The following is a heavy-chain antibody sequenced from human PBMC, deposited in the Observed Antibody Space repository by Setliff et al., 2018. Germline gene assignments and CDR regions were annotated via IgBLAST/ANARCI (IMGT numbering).Heavy chain of an antibody. CDR3: ARDRVTTLENYYYYYGMDV. V-gene: IGHV4-39*07. CDR1: GGSISSSSYY. D-gene: IGHD4-17*01. Sequence: SETLSLTCTVSGGSISSSSYYWGWIRQPPGKGLEWIGSIYYSGSTYYNPSLKSRVTISVDTSKNQFSLKLSSVTAADTAVYCCARDRVTTLENYYYYYGMDVWGQGTTVTVSS. J-gene: IGHJ6*02. CDR2: IYYSGST.